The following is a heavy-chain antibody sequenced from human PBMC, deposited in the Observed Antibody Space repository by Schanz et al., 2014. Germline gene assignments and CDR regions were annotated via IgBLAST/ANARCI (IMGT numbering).Heavy chain of an antibody. Sequence: QLQLVESGGGVVQPGRSLRLSCAASGFPFRSYVMHWVRQAPGKGLEWVAFISYDGNNQYYSDSVKGRFTISRDNSKNTLYLQMNSLRAEDAAVYYCGRRIYDLWSGSFDYWGQGTLVTVSS. D-gene: IGHD3-3*01. CDR1: GFPFRSYV. CDR3: GRRIYDLWSGSFDY. V-gene: IGHV3-30*04. J-gene: IGHJ4*02. CDR2: ISYDGNNQ.